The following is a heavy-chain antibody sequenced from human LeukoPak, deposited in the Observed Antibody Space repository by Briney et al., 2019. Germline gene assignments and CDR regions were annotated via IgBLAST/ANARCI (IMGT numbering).Heavy chain of an antibody. V-gene: IGHV3-74*01. CDR3: ARRRTIGDYDY. Sequence: GGSLRLSCVASGFTFSNYWMHWVRQAPGKGLIWPARISYDGSSADHADSVKGRFTISRDNAKNTLYLQMNSLRVEDTGVYYCARRRTIGDYDYWGQGTLVTVSS. CDR2: ISYDGSSA. J-gene: IGHJ4*02. CDR1: GFTFSNYW. D-gene: IGHD3-16*01.